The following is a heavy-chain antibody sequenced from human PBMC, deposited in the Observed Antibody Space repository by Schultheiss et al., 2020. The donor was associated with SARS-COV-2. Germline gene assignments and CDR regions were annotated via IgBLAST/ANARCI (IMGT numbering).Heavy chain of an antibody. Sequence: SETLSLTCAVSGGSISSSNWWSWIRQPPGKGLEWIGYIYYSGSTYYNPSLKSRVTISVDTSKNQFSLKLSSVTAADTAVYYCAGERGSGPDYWGQGTLVTVSS. CDR2: IYYSGST. D-gene: IGHD1-26*01. V-gene: IGHV4-30-4*01. CDR1: GGSISSSNW. J-gene: IGHJ4*02. CDR3: AGERGSGPDY.